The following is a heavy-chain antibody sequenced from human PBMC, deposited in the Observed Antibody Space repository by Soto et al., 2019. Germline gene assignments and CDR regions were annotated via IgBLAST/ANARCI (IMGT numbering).Heavy chain of an antibody. D-gene: IGHD4-4*01. CDR3: ARRTDYTFRFDP. CDR1: GGSISSYY. Sequence: PSETLSLTCTVSGGSISSYYWSWIRQPPGKGLEWIGYIYYSGSTNYNPSLKSRVTISVDTSKNQFSLKLSSVTAADTAVYYCARRTDYTFRFDPWGQGTLVTVSS. V-gene: IGHV4-59*01. J-gene: IGHJ5*02. CDR2: IYYSGST.